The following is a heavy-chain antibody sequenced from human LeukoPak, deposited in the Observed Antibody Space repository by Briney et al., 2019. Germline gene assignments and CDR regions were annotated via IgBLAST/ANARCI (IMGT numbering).Heavy chain of an antibody. J-gene: IGHJ2*01. D-gene: IGHD5-18*01. CDR2: MYYSGSS. CDR3: ARYWGVQLWPNWYFDL. V-gene: IGHV4-59*01. Sequence: SETLSLTCTGSGGSIGSYYWSWFPQTQGKGPEWIGYMYYSGSSKYNPSLKRRVTTAVDRSKNQFSLKLNSVTAAATAVYYCARYWGVQLWPNWYFDLWGRGSLVTVSS. CDR1: GGSIGSYY.